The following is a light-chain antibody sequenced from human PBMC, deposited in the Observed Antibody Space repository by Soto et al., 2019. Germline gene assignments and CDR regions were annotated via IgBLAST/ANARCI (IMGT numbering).Light chain of an antibody. J-gene: IGKJ4*02. CDR2: AAS. CDR1: QGISSY. CDR3: QQYNSYPLT. Sequence: AIRITQSPSSFSASTGDRVTITCRASQGISSYLAWYQQKPGKAPKLLIYAASTLQSGVPSRFSGSGSGTDFTLTISCLQSEDFATYYCQQYNSYPLTFGRGTKVDIK. V-gene: IGKV1-8*01.